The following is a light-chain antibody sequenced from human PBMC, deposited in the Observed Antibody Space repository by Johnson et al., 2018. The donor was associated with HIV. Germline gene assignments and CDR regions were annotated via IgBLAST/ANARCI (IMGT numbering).Light chain of an antibody. Sequence: QSLLTQPPSVSAAPGQKVTISCSGSSSNIGRNYVSWYQQLPGTAPKLLIFDNNKRPSGIPDRFSASKSGTSATLGITGLQTGDEADYYCGTWDSSLSAGWVFGTGTKVTVL. CDR1: SSNIGRNY. CDR2: DNN. V-gene: IGLV1-51*01. CDR3: GTWDSSLSAGWV. J-gene: IGLJ1*01.